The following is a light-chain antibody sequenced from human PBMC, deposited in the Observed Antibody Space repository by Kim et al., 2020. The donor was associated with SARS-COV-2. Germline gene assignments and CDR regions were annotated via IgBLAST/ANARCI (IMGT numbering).Light chain of an antibody. J-gene: IGLJ1*01. CDR3: SSYASSNTLL. CDR1: SSDVGGYNF. V-gene: IGLV2-14*01. Sequence: QSALTQPASVSGSPGQSIAISCTGTSSDVGGYNFVSWYQHHSGKVPKLLIYEVTNRPSGISTRFSGTKSDNTASLTISGLLADDEADYYCSSYASSNTLLFGPGTKVTVL. CDR2: EVT.